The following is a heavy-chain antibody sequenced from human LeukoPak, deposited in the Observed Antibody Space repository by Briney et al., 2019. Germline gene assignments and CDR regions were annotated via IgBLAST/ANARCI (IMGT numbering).Heavy chain of an antibody. CDR3: ARGVPSFLTGYYSNYWYFDL. D-gene: IGHD3-9*01. CDR1: GGSISSSSYY. J-gene: IGHJ2*01. CDR2: IYYSGST. Sequence: PSETLSLTCTVSGGSISSSSYYWGWIRQPPGKGLEWIGIIYYSGSTYYNPSLKSRLTISVDTSKNQFSLKLSSVTATDTAVYYCARGVPSFLTGYYSNYWYFDLWGRGTLVTVTS. V-gene: IGHV4-39*01.